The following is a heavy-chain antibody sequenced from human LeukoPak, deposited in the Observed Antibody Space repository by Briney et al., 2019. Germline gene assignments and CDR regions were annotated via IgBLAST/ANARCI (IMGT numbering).Heavy chain of an antibody. V-gene: IGHV3-7*01. Sequence: GGSLRLSCVTSGFTFTNHWMSWVRQAPGKGLEWVANIREDGGHTNYVDSVKGRFTISRDNAKNSLYLQMNSLRAEDTAVYYCARRGAWSSGYQGSTYYMDVWGKGTTVTVSS. J-gene: IGHJ6*03. CDR1: GFTFTNHW. D-gene: IGHD3-22*01. CDR3: ARRGAWSSGYQGSTYYMDV. CDR2: IREDGGHT.